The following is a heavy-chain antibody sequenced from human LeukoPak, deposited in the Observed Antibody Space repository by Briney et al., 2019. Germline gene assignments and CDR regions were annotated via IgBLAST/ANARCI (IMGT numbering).Heavy chain of an antibody. CDR3: AKHCSGYCNTASEKRFDP. V-gene: IGHV3-23*01. CDR1: GSTFSSYS. J-gene: IGHJ5*02. CDR2: IGSNSVPT. D-gene: IGHD2-2*03. Sequence: PGVSLRLSCAASGSTFSSYSMNWVRQAPGKGLEWVSGIGSNSVPTVYADSVKGRFTISRDNSKSMLYLQMDSLRVEDTAVYYCAKHCSGYCNTASEKRFDPWGQGTLVTVSS.